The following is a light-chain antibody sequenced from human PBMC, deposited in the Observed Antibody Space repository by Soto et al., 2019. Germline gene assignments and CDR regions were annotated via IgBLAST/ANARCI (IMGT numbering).Light chain of an antibody. CDR1: SSNIGSNT. V-gene: IGLV1-44*01. CDR2: SSN. Sequence: QAVVTQPPSASGTPGQRVTISCSGSSSNIGSNTVSWYQQLPRTAPKLLIYSSNQRPSGVPDRFSGSKSGTSASLAISGLQSEDEADYSCAAWDDSLNGVVFGGGTKLTVL. CDR3: AAWDDSLNGVV. J-gene: IGLJ2*01.